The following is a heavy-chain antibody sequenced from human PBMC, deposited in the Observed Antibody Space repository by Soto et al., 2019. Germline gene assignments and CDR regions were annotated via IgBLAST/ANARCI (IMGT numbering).Heavy chain of an antibody. CDR3: ARTLRGRGVKYFDD. Sequence: SQTLSLTCAISGDSVSNNSVAWNWVRQSPSRGLEWLGRTYYRSKWHYDYAPSVRSRITINPDTSKNHFSLQLNSVSPEDAAVYYCARTLRGRGVKYFDDWGQGTLVTVSS. CDR2: TYYRSKWHY. D-gene: IGHD3-10*01. J-gene: IGHJ4*02. CDR1: GDSVSNNSVA. V-gene: IGHV6-1*01.